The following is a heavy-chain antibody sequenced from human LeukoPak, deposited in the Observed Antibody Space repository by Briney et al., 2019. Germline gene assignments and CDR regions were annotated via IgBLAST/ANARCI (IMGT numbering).Heavy chain of an antibody. V-gene: IGHV1-69*13. D-gene: IGHD2-2*01. J-gene: IGHJ6*02. Sequence: SVKVSSKASGGTFSSYAISWVRQAPGQGLEWMGGIIPIFGTANYAQKFQGRVTITADESTSTAYMELSSLRSEDTAVYYCASTSTPRYCSSTSCYDSYYYYYYGMDVWGQGTTVTVSS. CDR2: IIPIFGTA. CDR1: GGTFSSYA. CDR3: ASTSTPRYCSSTSCYDSYYYYYYGMDV.